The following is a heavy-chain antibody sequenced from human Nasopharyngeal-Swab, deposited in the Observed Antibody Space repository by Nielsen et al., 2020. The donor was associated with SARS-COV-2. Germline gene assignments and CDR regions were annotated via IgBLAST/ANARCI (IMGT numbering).Heavy chain of an antibody. Sequence: SVKVSCKASGGTFNSYAISWLRHAPGQGLEWMGGIIPIFGTANYAQKFQGRVTITADKSTSTAYMELSSLRSEDTAVYYCARGYERDYVWGSYRLYYYMDVWGKGTTVTVSS. V-gene: IGHV1-69*06. D-gene: IGHD3-16*02. CDR2: IIPIFGTA. J-gene: IGHJ6*03. CDR3: ARGYERDYVWGSYRLYYYMDV. CDR1: GGTFNSYA.